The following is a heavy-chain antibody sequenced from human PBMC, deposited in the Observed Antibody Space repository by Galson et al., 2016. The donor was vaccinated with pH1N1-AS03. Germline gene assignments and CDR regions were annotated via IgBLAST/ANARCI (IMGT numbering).Heavy chain of an antibody. V-gene: IGHV4-59*01. CDR2: VYYTGSV. CDR1: GDSLSSYF. CDR3: ARGRAPSPVTYYFDD. J-gene: IGHJ4*02. Sequence: ETLSLTCTVSGDSLSSYFWNWLRRPPGKGLEWIGYVYYTGSVKYNPSLKSRVTISLDTSNNQFSLILKSVTAADTAVYYCARGRAPSPVTYYFDDWGQGTLVTVSS.